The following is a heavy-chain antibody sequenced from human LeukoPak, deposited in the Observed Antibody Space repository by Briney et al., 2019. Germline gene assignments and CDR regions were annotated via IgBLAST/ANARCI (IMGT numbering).Heavy chain of an antibody. Sequence: KPSETLSLTCTVSGGSISSSNYYWGWIRQPPGKGLDWIGNIYYSGSTYYNPSLKSRVTISVDTSKRQFSLKLTSMTAADTAVYYCARLKTFYYGSGRGAFDYWGQGTLVTVSS. CDR3: ARLKTFYYGSGRGAFDY. V-gene: IGHV4-39*01. D-gene: IGHD3-10*01. CDR1: GGSISSSNYY. CDR2: IYYSGST. J-gene: IGHJ4*02.